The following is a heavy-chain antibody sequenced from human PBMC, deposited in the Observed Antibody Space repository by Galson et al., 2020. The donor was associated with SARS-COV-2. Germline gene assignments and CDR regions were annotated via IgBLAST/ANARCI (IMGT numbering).Heavy chain of an antibody. Sequence: ASETLSITCTVSGGSINIHYWSWIRQPPGKGLEWIGYLYYGGKTNYNPSLKSRVTISVDTSKSQFSLTLSSVTAADTAMYYCARLPVVRGVDYWGQGIPVTVSS. V-gene: IGHV4-59*11. J-gene: IGHJ4*02. CDR2: LYYGGKT. CDR3: ARLPVVRGVDY. CDR1: GGSINIHY. D-gene: IGHD3-10*01.